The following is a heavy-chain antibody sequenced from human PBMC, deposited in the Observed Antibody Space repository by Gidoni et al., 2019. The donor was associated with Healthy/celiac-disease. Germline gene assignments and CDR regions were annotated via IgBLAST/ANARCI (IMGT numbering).Heavy chain of an antibody. Sequence: QMQLAQSGAAVEKPGSSPEVSCKASGATFSSYAISWVRLAPGPGLEWMGGIIPMFGTANYAQKFQGRVTITADKSKSTAYMEMSSLRSEDTAVYYCASRTDAGVVVPAANPYYYYGMDVWGQGTTVTVSS. CDR3: ASRTDAGVVVPAANPYYYYGMDV. J-gene: IGHJ6*02. D-gene: IGHD2-2*01. CDR1: GATFSSYA. CDR2: IIPMFGTA. V-gene: IGHV1-69*06.